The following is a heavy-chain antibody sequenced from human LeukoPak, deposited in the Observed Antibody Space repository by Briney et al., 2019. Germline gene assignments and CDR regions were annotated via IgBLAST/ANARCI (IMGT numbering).Heavy chain of an antibody. D-gene: IGHD2-2*02. J-gene: IGHJ5*02. Sequence: SETLSLTCTVSGGSISSGDYYWSWIRQPPGKGLEWIGYIYYSGSTYYNPSLKSRVTISVDTSKNQFSLKLSSVTAADTAVYYCARRPRYCSSTSCYKSGWFDPWGQGTLVTVSS. CDR1: GGSISSGDYY. CDR3: ARRPRYCSSTSCYKSGWFDP. CDR2: IYYSGST. V-gene: IGHV4-30-4*01.